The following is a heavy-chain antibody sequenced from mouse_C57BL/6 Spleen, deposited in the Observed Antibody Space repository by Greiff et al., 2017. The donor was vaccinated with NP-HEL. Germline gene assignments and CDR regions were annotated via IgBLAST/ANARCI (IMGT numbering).Heavy chain of an antibody. D-gene: IGHD2-3*01. CDR2: IHPNSGST. CDR3: AREDDDQPWHFDY. V-gene: IGHV1-64*01. Sequence: QVQLQQPGAELVKPGASVKLSCKASGYTFTSYWMHWVKQRPGQGLEWIGMIHPNSGSTNYNEKFKSKATLTVDKSSSTAYMQLSSLTSEDSAVYYCAREDDDQPWHFDYWGQGTTLTVSS. CDR1: GYTFTSYW. J-gene: IGHJ2*01.